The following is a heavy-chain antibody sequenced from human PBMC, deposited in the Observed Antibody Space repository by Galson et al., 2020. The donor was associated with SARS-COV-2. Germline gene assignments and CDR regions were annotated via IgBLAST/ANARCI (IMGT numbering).Heavy chain of an antibody. V-gene: IGHV4-4*02. CDR3: ARAPGAYYDFWSCYYYGMDV. Sequence: SETLSLTCAVSGGSISSSNWWSWVRKPPGKGLEWIGEIYHSGSTNYNPSLKSRVTISVDKSKNQFSLKLSSVTAADTAVYYCARAPGAYYDFWSCYYYGMDVWGQGTTVTVSS. CDR1: GGSISSSNW. J-gene: IGHJ6*02. CDR2: IYHSGST. D-gene: IGHD3-3*01.